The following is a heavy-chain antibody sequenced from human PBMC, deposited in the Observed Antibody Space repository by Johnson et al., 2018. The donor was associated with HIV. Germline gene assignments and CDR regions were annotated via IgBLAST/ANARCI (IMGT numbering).Heavy chain of an antibody. J-gene: IGHJ3*02. CDR1: GFAVSKNY. V-gene: IGHV3-66*04. CDR3: ARHNAFDI. Sequence: VQLVESGGGLVQPGGSLRLSCAASGFAVSKNYLTWVRQAPGKGLEWVSIIYSGGSTYYADSVKGRFTISRDNSKNTLYLQMNSLRAEDTAVYYCARHNAFDIWGQGTMVTVSS. CDR2: IYSGGST.